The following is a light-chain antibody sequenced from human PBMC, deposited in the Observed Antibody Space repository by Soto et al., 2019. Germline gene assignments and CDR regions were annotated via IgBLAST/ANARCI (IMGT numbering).Light chain of an antibody. V-gene: IGLV2-14*01. J-gene: IGLJ2*01. CDR2: EVS. CDR3: SSYTSSSTVV. Sequence: QSALTQPASVSGSPGQSITISCTGTSGDIGGYNYVSWYQQHPGKAPKLLISEVSNRPSGVSNRFSGSKSGNTASLTISGLQAEDEADYYCSSYTSSSTVVFGGGTKLTV. CDR1: SGDIGGYNY.